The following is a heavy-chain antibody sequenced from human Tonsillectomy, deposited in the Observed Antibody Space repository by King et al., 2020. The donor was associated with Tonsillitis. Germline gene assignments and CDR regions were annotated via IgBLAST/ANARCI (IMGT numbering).Heavy chain of an antibody. CDR1: GYTFSSYG. CDR2: ISAYNGNT. Sequence: QLVQSGGEVKKPGASVRVSCKASGYTFSSYGISWVRQAPGQGLEWMGWISAYNGNTNYAQKLQGRVTMTTDTSTSTAYMELRSLRSDDTAVYYCARDPLGYYDSSGYIDYWGQGTLVTVSS. CDR3: ARDPLGYYDSSGYIDY. V-gene: IGHV1-18*01. D-gene: IGHD3-22*01. J-gene: IGHJ4*02.